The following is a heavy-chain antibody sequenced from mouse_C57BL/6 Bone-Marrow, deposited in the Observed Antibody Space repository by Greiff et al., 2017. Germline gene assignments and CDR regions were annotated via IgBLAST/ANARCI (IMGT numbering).Heavy chain of an antibody. J-gene: IGHJ4*01. CDR2: INPSNGGT. V-gene: IGHV1-53*01. D-gene: IGHD2-1*01. CDR3: LLLEDYHAIDY. CDR1: GYTFNSYW. Sequence: QVQLQQPGTELVKPGASVKLSCKASGYTFNSYWMHWVKQRPGQGLEWIGNINPSNGGTKYNAKFKSKATLTVDKSSSTAYMQLSSLTAEDAAVYYCLLLEDYHAIDYWGQGTSVTVSS.